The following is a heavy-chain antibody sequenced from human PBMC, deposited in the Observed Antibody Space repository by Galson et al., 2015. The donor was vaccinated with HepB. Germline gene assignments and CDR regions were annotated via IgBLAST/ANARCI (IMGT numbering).Heavy chain of an antibody. Sequence: PVKVSCKASGGTFSSYTISWVRQAPGQGLEWMGRIIPILGIANYAQKFQGRVTITADKSTSTAYMGLSSLRSEDTAVYYCARRSAGDYGNWGQGTLVTVSS. CDR3: ARRSAGDYGN. J-gene: IGHJ4*02. CDR1: GGTFSSYT. V-gene: IGHV1-69*02. CDR2: IIPILGIA. D-gene: IGHD4-17*01.